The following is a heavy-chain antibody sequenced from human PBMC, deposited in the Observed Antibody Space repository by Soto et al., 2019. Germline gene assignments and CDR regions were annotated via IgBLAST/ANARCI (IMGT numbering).Heavy chain of an antibody. CDR1: GYTFTSYG. J-gene: IGHJ5*02. CDR3: AGHSSGWFSVSRFDP. D-gene: IGHD6-19*01. Sequence: GASVKVSCRASGYTFTSYGISWVRQAPGQGLEWMGWISAYNGNTNYAQKLQGRVTMTTDTSTSTAYMELRSLRSDDTAVYYCAGHSSGWFSVSRFDPWGQGTLVTVSS. V-gene: IGHV1-18*01. CDR2: ISAYNGNT.